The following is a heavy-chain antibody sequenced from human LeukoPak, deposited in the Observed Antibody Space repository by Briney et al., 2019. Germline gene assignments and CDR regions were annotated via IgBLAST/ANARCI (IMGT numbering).Heavy chain of an antibody. D-gene: IGHD1-1*01. CDR1: GGSFSGYY. Sequence: SETLSLTCAVCGGSFSGYYWSWIRDPRGKGREGIGEINHCGSTNNNPSLKSGVTMSVDTSKNQFSLKLTLLTATDRAGYYCARDRSRTGVFDIWGQGTMVTVSS. V-gene: IGHV4-34*01. J-gene: IGHJ3*02. CDR3: ARDRSRTGVFDI. CDR2: INHCGST.